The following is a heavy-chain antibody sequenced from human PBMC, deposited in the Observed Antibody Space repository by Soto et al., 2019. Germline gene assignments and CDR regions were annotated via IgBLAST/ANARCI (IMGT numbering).Heavy chain of an antibody. CDR2: INSDGSST. D-gene: IGHD2-21*01. CDR1: GFTFDDYA. J-gene: IGHJ6*02. Sequence: EVQLVESGGGLVQPGRSLRLSCAASGFTFDDYAMHWVRQPPGKGLEWVSRINSDGSSTSYADSVKGRFTISRDNAKNTLYLQMNSLRAEDTAVYYCARDQSVMGYYYYYGMDVWGQGTTVTVSS. V-gene: IGHV3-9*01. CDR3: ARDQSVMGYYYYYGMDV.